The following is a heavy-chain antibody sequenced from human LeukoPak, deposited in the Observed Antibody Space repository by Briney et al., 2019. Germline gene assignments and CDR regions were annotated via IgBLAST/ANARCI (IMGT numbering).Heavy chain of an antibody. D-gene: IGHD3-22*01. J-gene: IGHJ4*02. CDR3: ARETGDYYDSSGYFDY. CDR2: ISAYNGNT. Sequence: GASVKVSCKASGYTFTRYGISWVRQAPGQGLEWMGWISAYNGNTNYAQKLQGRVTMTTDTSTSTAYMELRSLRSDDTAVYYCARETGDYYDSSGYFDYWGQGTLVTVSS. CDR1: GYTFTRYG. V-gene: IGHV1-18*01.